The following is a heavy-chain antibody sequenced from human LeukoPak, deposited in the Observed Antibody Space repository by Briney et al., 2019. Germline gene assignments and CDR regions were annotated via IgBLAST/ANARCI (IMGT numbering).Heavy chain of an antibody. J-gene: IGHJ6*03. D-gene: IGHD2-21*01. CDR2: INPNSGGT. V-gene: IGHV1-2*04. CDR1: GYTFTGHY. CDR3: ARIVGRLEPYYMDV. Sequence: ASVKVSCKASGYTFTGHYMHWVRQAPGQGLEWMGWINPNSGGTNYAQKFQGWVTMTRDTSISTAYMELSRLRSDDTAVSYCARIVGRLEPYYMDVWGKGTTVTVSS.